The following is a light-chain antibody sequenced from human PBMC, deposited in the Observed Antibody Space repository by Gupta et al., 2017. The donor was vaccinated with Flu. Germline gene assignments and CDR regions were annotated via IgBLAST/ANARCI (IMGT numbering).Light chain of an antibody. CDR1: QDISNY. V-gene: IGKV1-33*01. CDR2: DVS. Sequence: DVQMTQSPSSLSASVGDRVTITCQASQDISNYLNWYQQKPGKAPKLLIYDVSKLEAGVPSRFSGRESGTDFTLTIISLQPEDFATYYCQQSHSLPFTFGGGTKVDIK. CDR3: QQSHSLPFT. J-gene: IGKJ4*01.